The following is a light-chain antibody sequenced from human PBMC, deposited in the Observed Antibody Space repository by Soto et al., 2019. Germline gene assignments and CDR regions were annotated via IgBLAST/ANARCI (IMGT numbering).Light chain of an antibody. J-gene: IGKJ4*01. CDR2: GAS. V-gene: IGKV3-20*01. Sequence: EIVLTQSPGTLSLSPGERATLSCRASQSVSSSYLGWYQQKPGQAPRLLIYGASSRATGIPDRFSGSGSGTDFTLTISRLEPEDFAVYYCQSYTTSPPWLTFGGGTKVEIK. CDR3: QSYTTSPPWLT. CDR1: QSVSSSY.